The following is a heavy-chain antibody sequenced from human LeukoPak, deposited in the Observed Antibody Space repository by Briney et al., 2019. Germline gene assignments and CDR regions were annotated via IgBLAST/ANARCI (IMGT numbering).Heavy chain of an antibody. CDR3: ARDERIVVVIAPTDAFDI. J-gene: IGHJ3*02. CDR2: ISSSSSYI. V-gene: IGHV3-21*01. CDR1: GFTFSSYS. D-gene: IGHD2-21*01. Sequence: GGSLRLSCAASGFTFSSYSMNWVRQAPGKGLEWVSSISSSSSYIYYADSVKGRFTISRDNAKNSLYLQMNSMRAEDTAVYYCARDERIVVVIAPTDAFDIWGQGTMVTVSS.